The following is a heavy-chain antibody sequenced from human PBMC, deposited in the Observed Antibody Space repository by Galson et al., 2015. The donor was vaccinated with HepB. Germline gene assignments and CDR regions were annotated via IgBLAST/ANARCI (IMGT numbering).Heavy chain of an antibody. CDR1: GYTFTSYG. J-gene: IGHJ4*02. Sequence: SVKVSCKASGYTFTSYGISWVRQAPGQGLEWMGWISAYNGNTNYAQKLQGRVTMTTDTSTSTAYMELRSLRSDDTAVYYCARVSFGRLVGDYFDYWGQGTLVTVSS. D-gene: IGHD6-19*01. CDR2: ISAYNGNT. V-gene: IGHV1-18*04. CDR3: ARVSFGRLVGDYFDY.